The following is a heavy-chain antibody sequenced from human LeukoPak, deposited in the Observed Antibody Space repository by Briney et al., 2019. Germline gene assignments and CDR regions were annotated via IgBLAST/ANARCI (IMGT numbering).Heavy chain of an antibody. CDR1: GYTLTSYD. CDR3: ARFCYTGTFCYYYGMDV. V-gene: IGHV1-8*01. J-gene: IGHJ6*02. CDR2: MNPNSGNT. D-gene: IGHD2-2*02. Sequence: ASVKVSCKASGYTLTSYDINWVRQATGQGLEWMGWMNPNSGNTGYAQKFQGRVTMTRTTSISTAYMELSSLRSEDPAVYYCARFCYTGTFCYYYGMDVWGQGTTVTVS.